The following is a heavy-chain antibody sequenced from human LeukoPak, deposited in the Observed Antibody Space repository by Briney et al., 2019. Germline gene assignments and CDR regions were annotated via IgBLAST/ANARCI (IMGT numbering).Heavy chain of an antibody. CDR1: GFTFSSYA. CDR2: ISYDGSNK. Sequence: GRSLRLSCAASGFTFSSYAMHWVRQAPGKGLEWVAVISYDGSNKYYADSVKGRFTISRDNSKNTLYLQMNILRAEDTAVYYCARGLRTVYYDSSGYSYWGQGTLVTVSS. D-gene: IGHD3-22*01. J-gene: IGHJ4*02. V-gene: IGHV3-30-3*01. CDR3: ARGLRTVYYDSSGYSY.